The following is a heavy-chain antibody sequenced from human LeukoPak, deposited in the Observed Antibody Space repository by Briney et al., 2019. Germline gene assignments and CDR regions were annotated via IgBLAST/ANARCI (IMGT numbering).Heavy chain of an antibody. D-gene: IGHD3-10*01. CDR2: IYPGDSDT. Sequence: KRGESLKISCKDSGYNFTTYWIGWVRQMPGKGLGWMGIIYPGDSDTRYSPSFQGQVTISADKSISTAYLQWSSLKASDTAIYYCARRTTSGSGFDAFDIWGQGTMVTVSS. J-gene: IGHJ3*02. CDR3: ARRTTSGSGFDAFDI. V-gene: IGHV5-51*01. CDR1: GYNFTTYW.